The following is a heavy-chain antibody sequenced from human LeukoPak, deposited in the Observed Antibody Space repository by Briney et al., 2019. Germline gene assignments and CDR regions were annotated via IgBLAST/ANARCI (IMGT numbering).Heavy chain of an antibody. J-gene: IGHJ4*02. Sequence: GESLKISGKGSGYIFTNYWIAWVRQMPGKGLEWMGIIYPGDSDTRYSPSFQGQVTISDDKSISTAYLQWSSLKASDTAMYYCARRSGNFQADYNFDYWGQGTLVTVSS. CDR3: ARRSGNFQADYNFDY. CDR2: IYPGDSDT. V-gene: IGHV5-51*01. CDR1: GYIFTNYW. D-gene: IGHD1-26*01.